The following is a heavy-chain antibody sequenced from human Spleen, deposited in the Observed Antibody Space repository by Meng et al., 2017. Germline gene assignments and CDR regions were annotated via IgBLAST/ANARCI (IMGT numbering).Heavy chain of an antibody. V-gene: IGHV4-34*01. D-gene: IGHD3-22*01. CDR3: TRGKKYYYDSTGYFAY. J-gene: IGHJ4*02. CDR2: INHGGST. Sequence: QVRRQEWGAGFLKPSETRSPTCAVYGESLSGYYWSWIRQPPGKGLEWIGEINHGGSTNYNPSLKSRVTISVDTSKNHFSLNLTSVTAADTAVYYCTRGKKYYYDSTGYFAYWGQGTLVTVSS. CDR1: GESLSGYY.